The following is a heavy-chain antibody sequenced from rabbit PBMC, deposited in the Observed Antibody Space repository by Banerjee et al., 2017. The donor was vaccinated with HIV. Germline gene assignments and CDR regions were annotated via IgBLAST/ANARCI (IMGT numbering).Heavy chain of an antibody. V-gene: IGHV1S45*01. D-gene: IGHD6-1*01. CDR1: GFSFSRNYW. CDR3: ARAPYHFYGAAGYAFAAFNL. Sequence: QEQLVESGGDLVKPEGSLTLTCTASGFSFSRNYWICWVRQAPGKGLEWIGCIYAGSSGSTYYARWAKGRFTISKTSSTTVTLQMTSLTAADTATYFCARAPYHFYGAAGYAFAAFNLWGPGTLVTVS. CDR2: IYAGSSGST. J-gene: IGHJ4*01.